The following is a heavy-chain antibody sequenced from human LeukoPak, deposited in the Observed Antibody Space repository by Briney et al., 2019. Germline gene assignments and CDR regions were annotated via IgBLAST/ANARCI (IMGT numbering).Heavy chain of an antibody. Sequence: GGSLRLSCAASRFTFSNYVMNWVRQAPGKGLEWVSGIGGNDGSTYYADSVKGRFTISRDNSKNTLYLQMNSLRAEDTALYYCTKGTWIQLWSLFDSWGQGTLVTVSS. D-gene: IGHD5-18*01. CDR2: IGGNDGST. J-gene: IGHJ4*02. V-gene: IGHV3-23*01. CDR3: TKGTWIQLWSLFDS. CDR1: RFTFSNYV.